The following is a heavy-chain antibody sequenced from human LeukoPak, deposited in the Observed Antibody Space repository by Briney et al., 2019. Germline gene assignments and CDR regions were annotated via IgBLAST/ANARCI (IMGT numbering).Heavy chain of an antibody. CDR2: IWHDGSHK. CDR1: GFTFSTYG. D-gene: IGHD3-16*01. V-gene: IGHV3-33*01. J-gene: IGHJ3*01. CDR3: VRGWGSNVYASAFDV. Sequence: GGSLRLSCAASGFTFSTYGMHWVRQAPGKGLEWVTVIWHDGSHKDYADSVKGRFTISRDNSKNTLYLQMNDLRAEDTAVYFCVRGWGSNVYASAFDVWGQGTMVTVSS.